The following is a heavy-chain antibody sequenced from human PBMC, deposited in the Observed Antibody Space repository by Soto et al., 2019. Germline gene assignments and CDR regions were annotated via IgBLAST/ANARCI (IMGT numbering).Heavy chain of an antibody. J-gene: IGHJ4*02. CDR2: IYHSGST. V-gene: IGHV4-4*02. D-gene: IGHD3-22*01. CDR1: GGSISSSNW. CDR3: ASRIDDSSGYYYLMNDY. Sequence: QVQLQESGPGLVKPSGTLSLTCAVSGGSISSSNWWRWVRQPPGKGLECIGEIYHSGSTNYNPSLKSRVTISVDKSKNQFSLKLSSVTAADTAVYYCASRIDDSSGYYYLMNDYWGQGTLVTVSS.